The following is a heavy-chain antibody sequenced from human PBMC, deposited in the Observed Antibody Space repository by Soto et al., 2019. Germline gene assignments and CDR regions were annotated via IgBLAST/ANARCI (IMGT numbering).Heavy chain of an antibody. D-gene: IGHD2-21*01. Sequence: ETLSLTCTVSGGSISSYYWSWIRQPPGKGLEWIGYIYYTGSTNYNPSLESRVTISLDTSKNQFSLNLRSVTAADTAVYYCARDLISIPGDVWGKGTTVTVSS. J-gene: IGHJ6*04. CDR3: ARDLISIPGDV. V-gene: IGHV4-59*01. CDR1: GGSISSYY. CDR2: IYYTGST.